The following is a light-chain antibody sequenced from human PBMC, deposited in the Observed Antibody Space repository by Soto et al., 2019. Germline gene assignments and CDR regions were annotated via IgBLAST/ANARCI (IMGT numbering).Light chain of an antibody. CDR1: QRLSASD. CDR3: QQFDMWPLT. J-gene: IGKJ4*01. V-gene: IGKV3-15*01. Sequence: EIVLTQSPVTLSLSPGQRATLSCRASQRLSASDIAWYHQKPGQAPRLLIYGSSTRATGIPARFSGSGSGTEFTLTITSLQSEDFAVYYCQQFDMWPLTFGGGTKVDIK. CDR2: GSS.